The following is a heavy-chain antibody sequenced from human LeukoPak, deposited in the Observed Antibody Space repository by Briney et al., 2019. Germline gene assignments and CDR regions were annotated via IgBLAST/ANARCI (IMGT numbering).Heavy chain of an antibody. CDR2: ISSSSSYI. J-gene: IGHJ4*02. D-gene: IGHD6-19*01. Sequence: GGSLRLFCAASGFTFSSYSMNWVRRAPGKGLEWVSSISSSSSYIYYADSVKGRFTISRDNAKNSLYLQMNSLRAEDTAVYYCARDIAVAGTRFDYWGQGTLVTVSS. CDR3: ARDIAVAGTRFDY. V-gene: IGHV3-21*01. CDR1: GFTFSSYS.